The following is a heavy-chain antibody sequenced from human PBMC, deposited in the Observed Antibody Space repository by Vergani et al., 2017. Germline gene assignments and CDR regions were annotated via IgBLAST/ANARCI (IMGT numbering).Heavy chain of an antibody. CDR3: ARHRGVGANDY. CDR2: IYYSGST. Sequence: QLQLPESGPGLVKPSETLSLTCTVSGGSISSSSYYWGWIRQPPGKGLEWIGSIYYSGSTYYNPSLKSRVTISVDTSKNQFSLKLSSVTAADTAVYYCARHRGVGANDYWGQGTLVTVSS. V-gene: IGHV4-39*01. CDR1: GGSISSSSYY. J-gene: IGHJ4*02. D-gene: IGHD1-26*01.